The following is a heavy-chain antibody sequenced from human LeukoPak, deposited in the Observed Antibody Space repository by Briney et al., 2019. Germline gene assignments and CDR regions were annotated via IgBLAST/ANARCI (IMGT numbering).Heavy chain of an antibody. D-gene: IGHD2-21*01. CDR3: ARVPDFIARPCDS. CDR1: GGSFSGNY. CDR2: SSPTGDIT. J-gene: IGHJ4*02. V-gene: IGHV4-34*01. Sequence: SVTLSLTCAVYGGSFSGNYWTLIRQTPGGGLEWIGESSPTGDITGYNPSLRGRATISVDSSKKQFSLKLTSVTAADTGVYYCARVPDFIARPCDSWGPGTLVTVSS.